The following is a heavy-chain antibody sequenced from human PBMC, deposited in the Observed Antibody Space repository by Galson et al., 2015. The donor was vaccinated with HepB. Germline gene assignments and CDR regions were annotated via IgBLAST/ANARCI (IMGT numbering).Heavy chain of an antibody. J-gene: IGHJ5*02. CDR1: GFTFSSYA. V-gene: IGHV3-23*01. CDR3: AKDLTVVVPAGPNWFDP. Sequence: SLRLSCAASGFTFSSYAMSWVRQAPGKGLEWVSAISGSGGSTYYADSVKGRFTISRDNSKNTLYLQMNSLRAEDTAVYYCAKDLTVVVPAGPNWFDPWGQGTLVTVSS. D-gene: IGHD2-2*01. CDR2: ISGSGGST.